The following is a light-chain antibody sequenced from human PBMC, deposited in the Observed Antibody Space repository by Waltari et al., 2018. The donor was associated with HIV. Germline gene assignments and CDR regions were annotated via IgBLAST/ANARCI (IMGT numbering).Light chain of an antibody. Sequence: DIQMTQSPSSLSASLGDRVTITCRPSQSVSSYLNWYQQKPGKAPNLLIYAASSLQSGVPSRFSGSGSGTDFTLTISSLQPEDFATYYCQQTDSTPYTFGQGTKVEIK. J-gene: IGKJ2*01. CDR1: QSVSSY. V-gene: IGKV1-39*01. CDR2: AAS. CDR3: QQTDSTPYT.